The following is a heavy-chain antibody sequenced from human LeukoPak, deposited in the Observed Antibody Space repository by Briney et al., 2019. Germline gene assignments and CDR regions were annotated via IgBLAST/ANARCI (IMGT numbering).Heavy chain of an antibody. J-gene: IGHJ4*02. D-gene: IGHD3-22*01. CDR1: GFTFSSYE. CDR2: ISSSGSTI. Sequence: PGGSLRLSCAASGFTFSSYEMNWVRQAPGKGLEWVSYISSSGSTIYYADSVKGRFTISRDNAKNSLYLQMNSLRAEDTAVYYCASGTGYYDSSGYSFAGLDYWGQGTLVTVSS. V-gene: IGHV3-48*03. CDR3: ASGTGYYDSSGYSFAGLDY.